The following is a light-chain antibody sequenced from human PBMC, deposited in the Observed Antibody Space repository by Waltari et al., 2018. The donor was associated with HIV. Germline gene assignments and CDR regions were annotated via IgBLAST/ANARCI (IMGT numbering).Light chain of an antibody. J-gene: IGKJ4*01. CDR2: LGS. V-gene: IGKV2-28*01. CDR1: QSLLHRNGFHY. Sequence: DLVITQSPLSVPVTTGEAASITCRSSQSLLHRNGFHYLDWYLQKPGQSPQLLIYLGSNRASGVPDRFSGSGSGTDFTLKISRVEAEDVGVYYCMQALETPTFGGGTKVEI. CDR3: MQALETPT.